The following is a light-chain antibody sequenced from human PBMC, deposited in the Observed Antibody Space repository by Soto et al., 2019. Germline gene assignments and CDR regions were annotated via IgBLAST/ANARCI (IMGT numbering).Light chain of an antibody. V-gene: IGKV1-5*03. CDR3: QQYNSYLWT. J-gene: IGKJ1*01. CDR2: GAS. CDR1: QNISRW. Sequence: DIQMTQSPSTLSASVGDRVTITCQASQNISRWLAWYQHKPGKAPKLLIYGASTLESGVPSRFSVSGSGTEFTLTISSLQPDDFATYYCQQYNSYLWTFCQGTKVEIK.